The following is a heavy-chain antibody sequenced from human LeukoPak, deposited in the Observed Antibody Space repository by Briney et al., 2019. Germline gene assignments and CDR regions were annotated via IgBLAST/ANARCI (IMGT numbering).Heavy chain of an antibody. CDR3: AREASSSWYGGYYCYMDV. CDR1: GYTFTSYG. D-gene: IGHD6-13*01. CDR2: ISAYNGNT. Sequence: GASVKVSCKASGYTFTSYGISWVRQAPGQGLEWMGWISAYNGNTNYAQKLQGRVTMTTDTSTSTAYKELRSLRSDDTAVYYCAREASSSWYGGYYCYMDVWGKGTTVTVSS. V-gene: IGHV1-18*01. J-gene: IGHJ6*03.